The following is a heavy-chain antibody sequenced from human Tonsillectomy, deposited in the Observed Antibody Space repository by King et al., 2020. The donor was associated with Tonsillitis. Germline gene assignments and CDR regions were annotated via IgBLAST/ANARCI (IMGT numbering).Heavy chain of an antibody. D-gene: IGHD2-15*01. CDR2: INPNSGGT. CDR1: GYSFTGYY. J-gene: IGHJ5*02. CDR3: ASLYCSDGKCYAGWFDP. V-gene: IGHV1-2*02. Sequence: QLVQSGAEVKKPGASVKVSCKASGYSFTGYYIHWVRQAPGQGLEWVGWINPNSGGTEYAQKFQGRVTMTRDTSISTAYMELSRLRFDDTAVYYCASLYCSDGKCYAGWFDPWGQGTLVTVPS.